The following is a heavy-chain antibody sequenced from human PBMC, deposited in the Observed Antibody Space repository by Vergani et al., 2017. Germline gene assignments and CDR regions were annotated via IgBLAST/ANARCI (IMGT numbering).Heavy chain of an antibody. J-gene: IGHJ4*02. CDR3: AKGEYYYDSSGLFDY. CDR2: ISYDGSNK. D-gene: IGHD3-22*01. V-gene: IGHV3-30*18. Sequence: QVQLVESGGGVVPPGRSLRLSCAASGFTFSSYGMHWVRQAPGKGLEWVAVISYDGSNKYYADSVKGRFTISRDNSKNTLYLQMNSLRAEDTAVYYCAKGEYYYDSSGLFDYWGQGTLVTVSS. CDR1: GFTFSSYG.